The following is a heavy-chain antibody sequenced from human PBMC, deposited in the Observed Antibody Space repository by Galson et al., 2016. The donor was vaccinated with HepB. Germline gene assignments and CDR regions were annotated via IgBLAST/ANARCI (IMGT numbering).Heavy chain of an antibody. D-gene: IGHD2-15*01. CDR2: FIGAGTI. J-gene: IGHJ4*02. CDR3: ARDRGFSFDL. CDR1: GFSVSSHY. V-gene: IGHV3-53*01. Sequence: SLRLSCAASGFSVSSHYMNWARQAPGKGLEWVSLFIGAGTIYYADSVKGRFTTSRDNSGNTLYLQMSSLRAEDTAVYYCARDRGFSFDLWGQGTLVTVSS.